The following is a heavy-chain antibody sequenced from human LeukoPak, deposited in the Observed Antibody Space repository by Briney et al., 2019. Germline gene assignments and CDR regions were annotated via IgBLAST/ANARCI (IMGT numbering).Heavy chain of an antibody. D-gene: IGHD3-16*01. CDR2: ISGSGGST. J-gene: IGHJ4*02. CDR3: ARDLAWGAFDY. CDR1: GFTFSSYE. V-gene: IGHV3-23*01. Sequence: GGSLRLSCAASGFTFSSYEMNWVRQAPGKGLEWVSAISGSGGSTYYADSVKGRFTISRDNSKNTLYLQMNSLRAEDTAVYYCARDLAWGAFDYWGQGTLVTVSS.